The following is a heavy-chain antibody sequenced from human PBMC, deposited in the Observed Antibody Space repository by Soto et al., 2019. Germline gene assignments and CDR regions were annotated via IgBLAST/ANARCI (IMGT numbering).Heavy chain of an antibody. J-gene: IGHJ5*02. D-gene: IGHD3-10*01. CDR2: ISFDGTNK. CDR3: AKDVGVGELWVHWFDL. Sequence: QVQLVESGGGVVQPGRSLRLSCAASGFTFSSYGMHWVRQAPGKGLEWVAVISFDGTNKYSADSVRGRFTICRDNSKNTLYLQMNSLRDEDTAVYYCAKDVGVGELWVHWFDLWGQGTLVTVSS. V-gene: IGHV3-30*18. CDR1: GFTFSSYG.